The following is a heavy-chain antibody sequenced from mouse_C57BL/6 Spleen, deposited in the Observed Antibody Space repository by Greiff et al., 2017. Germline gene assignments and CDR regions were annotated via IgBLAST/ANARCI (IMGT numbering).Heavy chain of an antibody. CDR2: IRNKANGYTT. CDR3: SSSLLSGGDY. V-gene: IGHV7-3*01. CDR1: GFTFTDYY. J-gene: IGHJ2*01. Sequence: DVMLVESGGGLVQPGGSLSLSCAASGFTFTDYYMSWVRQPPGQALEWLGFIRNKANGYTTEYSVSVKGRLSISRENSQSNLYLKMNALRAEDGDAYYCSSSLLSGGDYWGQGTTLTVSS.